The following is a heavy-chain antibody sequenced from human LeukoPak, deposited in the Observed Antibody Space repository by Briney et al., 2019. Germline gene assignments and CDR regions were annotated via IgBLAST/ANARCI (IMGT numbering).Heavy chain of an antibody. D-gene: IGHD2-2*01. J-gene: IGHJ5*02. CDR2: IYYSGST. CDR3: ARLLYCSSTSCYGVYNWFDP. Sequence: SETLSLTCTVSGGSISSYYWSWIRQPPGKGLEWIGYIYYSGSTNYNPSLKSRVTISVDTSKNQFSLKLSSVTAADTAVYYCARLLYCSSTSCYGVYNWFDPWGQGTLVTVSS. V-gene: IGHV4-59*01. CDR1: GGSISSYY.